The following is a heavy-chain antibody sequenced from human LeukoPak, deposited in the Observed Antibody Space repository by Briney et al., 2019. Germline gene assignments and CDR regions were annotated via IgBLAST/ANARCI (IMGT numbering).Heavy chain of an antibody. J-gene: IGHJ4*02. CDR2: ISAYNGNT. CDR1: GYTFTSYG. V-gene: IGHV1-18*01. D-gene: IGHD3-22*01. Sequence: GESLKISCKGSGYTFTSYGISWVRQAPGQGLEWMGWISAYNGNTNYAQKLQGRVTMTTDTSTSTAYMELRSLRSDDTAVYYCARDKSLNYYDSSGYYYDYWGQGTLVTVSS. CDR3: ARDKSLNYYDSSGYYYDY.